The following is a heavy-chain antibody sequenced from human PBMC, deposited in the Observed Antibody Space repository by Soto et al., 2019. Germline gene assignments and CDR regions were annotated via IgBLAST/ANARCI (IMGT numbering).Heavy chain of an antibody. CDR1: GYTFTNYG. CDR2: ISTHNGNT. Sequence: QVQLAQSGAEVKKPGASVKVSCKASGYTFTNYGITWVRQAPGQGLEWMGWISTHNGNTKYAQNLQGRVTMTTDTSTTTAYMDLRSLRFDDTAVYYCARDLDCSDTGCYAAWFDPWGQGTLVTVSS. CDR3: ARDLDCSDTGCYAAWFDP. J-gene: IGHJ5*02. V-gene: IGHV1-18*01. D-gene: IGHD2-2*01.